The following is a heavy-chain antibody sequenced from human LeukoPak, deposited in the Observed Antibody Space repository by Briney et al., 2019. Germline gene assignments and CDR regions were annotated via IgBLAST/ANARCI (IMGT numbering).Heavy chain of an antibody. D-gene: IGHD2-2*01. CDR2: ISYDGSNK. Sequence: PGGSLRLSCAASGFIFSDYYMSWIRQAPGKGLEWVAVISYDGSNKYYADSVKGRFTISRDNSKNTLYLQMNSLRAEDTAVYYCAKDRYQGYYYYYMDVWGKGTTVTVSS. J-gene: IGHJ6*03. CDR3: AKDRYQGYYYYYMDV. V-gene: IGHV3-30*18. CDR1: GFIFSDYY.